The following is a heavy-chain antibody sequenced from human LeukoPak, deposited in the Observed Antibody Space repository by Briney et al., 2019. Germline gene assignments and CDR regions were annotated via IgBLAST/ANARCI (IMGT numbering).Heavy chain of an antibody. Sequence: SETLSLTCTVSGGSISSYYWSWIRQPPGKGLEWIGYIYYSGSTYYNPSLKSRVTISVDTSKNQFSLKLSSVTAADTAVYYCARVSLSARYYDSSGWAFDIWGQGTMVTVSS. J-gene: IGHJ3*02. V-gene: IGHV4-59*12. D-gene: IGHD3-22*01. CDR1: GGSISSYY. CDR3: ARVSLSARYYDSSGWAFDI. CDR2: IYYSGST.